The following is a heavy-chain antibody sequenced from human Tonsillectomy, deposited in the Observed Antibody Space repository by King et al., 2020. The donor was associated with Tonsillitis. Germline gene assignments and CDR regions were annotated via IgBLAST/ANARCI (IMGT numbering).Heavy chain of an antibody. CDR3: ARPSIAVAGRGWFDP. D-gene: IGHD6-19*01. Sequence: QLQESGPGLVKPSETLSLTCTVSGGSIKNYYWSWIRQPPGKGLEWIGNIHYSGRTYYNPSLRSRVTMSVDTSKNHFSLKLKSVTAADTAVYYCARPSIAVAGRGWFDPWGQGTLVTVSS. J-gene: IGHJ5*02. V-gene: IGHV4-59*04. CDR1: GGSIKNYY. CDR2: IHYSGRT.